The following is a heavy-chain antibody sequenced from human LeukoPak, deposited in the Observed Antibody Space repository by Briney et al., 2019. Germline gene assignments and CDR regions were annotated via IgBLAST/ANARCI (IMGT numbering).Heavy chain of an antibody. J-gene: IGHJ6*02. CDR2: IYYSGST. CDR3: ARQSSYYDILTGLNYYYYYGMDV. V-gene: IGHV4-39*01. D-gene: IGHD3-9*01. Sequence: SETLSLTCTVSGGSISSSSYYWGWIRQPPGEGLERIGSIYYSGSTYYNPSLKSRVSISVDTSKTQFSLKLTSVTAADTAVYYCARQSSYYDILTGLNYYYYYGMDVWGQGTTVTVSS. CDR1: GGSISSSSYY.